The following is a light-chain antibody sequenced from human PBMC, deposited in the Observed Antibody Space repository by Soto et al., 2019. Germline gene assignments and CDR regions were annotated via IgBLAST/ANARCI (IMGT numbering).Light chain of an antibody. CDR2: RNS. V-gene: IGLV1-47*01. Sequence: QSVLTQSPSASGTPGQRVTISCSGSASTIGRNYVYWYQQLPGTGPKLLIYRNSQRPSGVPDRFSGSKSGTSASLAISGLRSEDEADYYCAAWDDNLSGLYVFGAGTKLTVL. CDR1: ASTIGRNY. CDR3: AAWDDNLSGLYV. J-gene: IGLJ1*01.